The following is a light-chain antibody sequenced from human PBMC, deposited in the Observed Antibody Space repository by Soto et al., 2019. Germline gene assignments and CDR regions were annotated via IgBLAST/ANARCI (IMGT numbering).Light chain of an antibody. CDR3: GPGESPLGVVV. CDR1: SSNIGNNY. J-gene: IGLJ2*01. CDR2: DNN. Sequence: QSVLTQPPSVSAAPGQKVTISCSGSSSNIGNNYVSWYQQLPGTAPKLLIYDNNKRPSGIPDRFSGSKSGTSATLGITGPQWGEKGDNYGGPGESPLGVVVFGGGTTLTAL. V-gene: IGLV1-51*01.